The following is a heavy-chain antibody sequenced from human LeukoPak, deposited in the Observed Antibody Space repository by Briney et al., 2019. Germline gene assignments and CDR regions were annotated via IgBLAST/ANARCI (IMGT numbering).Heavy chain of an antibody. Sequence: PGGSLRLSCAASGFTFSSYEMNWVRQAPGKGLEWVSYISGSGSTMYYADSVKGRFTISRDNAKNSLYLQMNSLRAEDTAVYYCAREEWEFDYWGQGTLVTASS. CDR1: GFTFSSYE. J-gene: IGHJ4*02. CDR2: ISGSGSTM. D-gene: IGHD1-26*01. V-gene: IGHV3-48*03. CDR3: AREEWEFDY.